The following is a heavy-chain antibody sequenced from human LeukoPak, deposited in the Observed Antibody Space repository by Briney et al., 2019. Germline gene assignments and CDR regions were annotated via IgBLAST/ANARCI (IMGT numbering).Heavy chain of an antibody. CDR2: IYYSGST. D-gene: IGHD6-19*01. CDR1: GGSISSYY. CDR3: ARTLVGISSAWPLDY. V-gene: IGHV4-59*08. Sequence: PSETLSLTCTVSGGSISSYYWSWIRQPPGKGLEWIGYIYYSGSTNYNPSLKSRVTISVDTSKNQFSLKLSSVTAADTAVYYCARTLVGISSAWPLDYWGQGTLVTVSS. J-gene: IGHJ4*02.